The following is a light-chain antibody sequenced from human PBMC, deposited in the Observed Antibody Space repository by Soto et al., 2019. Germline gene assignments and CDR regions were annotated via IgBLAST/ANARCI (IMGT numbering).Light chain of an antibody. CDR1: SSDVGGYNY. V-gene: IGLV2-14*01. CDR3: SSYTSSSTYV. J-gene: IGLJ1*01. Sequence: QSALTQPASVSGSPGQSITISCTGTSSDVGGYNYVAWYQQHPGKAPKLLISEVTDRPSGVSNRFSGSKSGNTASLPISGLQADDEAPYYCSSYTSSSTYVFGPGTKVTVL. CDR2: EVT.